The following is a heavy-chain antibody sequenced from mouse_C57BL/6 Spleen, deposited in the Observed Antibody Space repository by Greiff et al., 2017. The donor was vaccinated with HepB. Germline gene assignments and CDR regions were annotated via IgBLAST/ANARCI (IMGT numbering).Heavy chain of an antibody. CDR1: GYSFTGYY. CDR2: INPSTGDT. V-gene: IGHV1-42*01. CDR3: ARGSTMVTFDY. Sequence: EVQLQQSGPELVKPGASVKISCKASGYSFTGYYMNWVKQSPEKSLEWIGEINPSTGDTTYNQKFKAKATLTVDKSSSTAYMQLKSLTSEDSAFYYCARGSTMVTFDYWGQGTTLTVSS. J-gene: IGHJ2*01. D-gene: IGHD2-2*01.